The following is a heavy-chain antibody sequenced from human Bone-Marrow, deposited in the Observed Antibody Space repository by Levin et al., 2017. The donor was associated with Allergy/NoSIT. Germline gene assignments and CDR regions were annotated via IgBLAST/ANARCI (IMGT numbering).Heavy chain of an antibody. Sequence: QSGGSLRLSCAGSGFPFSTYILGWVRQAPGKGLDWVSVISGSGDKIFYADSVKGRFTISRDNSKNTLYLQMDSLRGEDTAVYYCASRGPNWAFFDPWGQGTLVTVSS. V-gene: IGHV3-23*01. CDR3: ASRGPNWAFFDP. D-gene: IGHD7-27*01. CDR1: GFPFSTYI. J-gene: IGHJ5*02. CDR2: ISGSGDKI.